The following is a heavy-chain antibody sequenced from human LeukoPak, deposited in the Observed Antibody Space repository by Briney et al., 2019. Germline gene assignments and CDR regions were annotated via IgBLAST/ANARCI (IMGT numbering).Heavy chain of an antibody. CDR3: ARSSTAMAVPNFDY. D-gene: IGHD5-18*01. CDR1: GYTFTSYG. J-gene: IGHJ4*02. V-gene: IGHV1-18*01. Sequence: ASVKVSCMASGYTFTSYGISWVRQAPGQGLEWMGWINAYNGNTNYAQKLQGRVTMTTDTSTSTAYMELRSLRSDDTAVYYCARSSTAMAVPNFDYWGQGTLVTVSS. CDR2: INAYNGNT.